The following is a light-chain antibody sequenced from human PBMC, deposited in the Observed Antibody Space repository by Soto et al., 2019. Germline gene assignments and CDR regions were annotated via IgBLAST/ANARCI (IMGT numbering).Light chain of an antibody. CDR1: QSVTSN. J-gene: IGKJ5*01. CDR2: GAS. V-gene: IGKV3-11*01. CDR3: QQRSNWPPIT. Sequence: PGERVTLSCRASQSVTSNFLAWYQQKPGQAPRLLIYGASTRAAGIPARFSGSGSGTDFTLTISSLEPEDFAVYYCQQRSNWPPITFGQGTRLEIK.